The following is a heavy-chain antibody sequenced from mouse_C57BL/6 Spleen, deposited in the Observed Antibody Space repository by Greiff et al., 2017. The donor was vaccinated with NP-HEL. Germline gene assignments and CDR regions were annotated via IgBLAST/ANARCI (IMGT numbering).Heavy chain of an antibody. J-gene: IGHJ2*01. CDR2: INPNNGGT. D-gene: IGHD1-1*01. V-gene: IGHV1-26*01. CDR3: ARVRAVDDY. CDR1: GYTFTDYY. Sequence: EVQLQQSGPELVKPGASVKISCKASGYTFTDYYMHWVKQSPGKSLEWIGDINPNNGGTSYNQKFKGKATLTVDKSSSTAYMELRSLTSEDSAVYYCARVRAVDDYWGQGTTLTVSS.